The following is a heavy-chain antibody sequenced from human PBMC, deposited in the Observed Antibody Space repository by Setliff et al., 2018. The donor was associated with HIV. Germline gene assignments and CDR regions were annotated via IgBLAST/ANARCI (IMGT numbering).Heavy chain of an antibody. CDR3: AKLSRLTSLRNAFDI. CDR1: GVSMSSHY. V-gene: IGHV4-59*11. CDR2: IYYSGTT. Sequence: SETLSLTCNVSGVSMSSHYWSWIRQAPGQPPNKGLEWIGNIYYSGTTNYNPSLESRVTISIDTSKSQFSLKLTSVTTADTAVYYCAKLSRLTSLRNAFDIWGQGAVVTVSS. J-gene: IGHJ3*02. D-gene: IGHD3-10*01.